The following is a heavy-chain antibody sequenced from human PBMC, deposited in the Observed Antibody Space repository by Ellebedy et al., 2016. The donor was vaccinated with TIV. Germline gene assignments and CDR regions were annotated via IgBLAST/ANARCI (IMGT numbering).Heavy chain of an antibody. CDR2: IYYSGST. J-gene: IGHJ6*03. D-gene: IGHD1-26*01. V-gene: IGHV4-30-4*01. Sequence: SETLSLTXTVSGGSISSGDYYWSWIRQPPGKGLEWIGYIYYSGSTYYNPSLKSRVTMSIDTSKNQFSLKLSSVTAADTAVYFCARQTRSTWYYYYMDVWGKGTTVTVSS. CDR1: GGSISSGDYY. CDR3: ARQTRSTWYYYYMDV.